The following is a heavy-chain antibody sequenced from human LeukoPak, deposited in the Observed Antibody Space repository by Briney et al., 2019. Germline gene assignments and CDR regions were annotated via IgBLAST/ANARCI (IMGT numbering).Heavy chain of an antibody. CDR1: GFTYSSYA. V-gene: IGHV3-23*01. CDR2: ISGSGGST. CDR3: AKVPAVAEGMVAFDI. D-gene: IGHD6-19*01. J-gene: IGHJ3*02. Sequence: PGGSLRLSCAASGFTYSSYAMSWVRQAPAKGLEWVSAISGSGGSTYYADSVKGRFTISRDNSKNTLYLQMNSLRAEDTAVYYCAKVPAVAEGMVAFDIWGQGTMVTVSS.